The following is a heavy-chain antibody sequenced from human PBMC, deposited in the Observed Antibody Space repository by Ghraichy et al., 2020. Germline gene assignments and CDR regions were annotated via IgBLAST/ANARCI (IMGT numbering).Heavy chain of an antibody. D-gene: IGHD2-15*01. CDR3: ARSRDRYCSGGSCYLAFGGY. J-gene: IGHJ4*02. CDR2: VYHSGST. Sequence: SETLSLTCTVSGFSISSGYYWGWIRQPPGKELEWIGSVYHSGSTYYKPSLKSRVTISVDMSKNQFSLKLSSVTAADTAVYYCARSRDRYCSGGSCYLAFGGYWGQGILSPSPQ. V-gene: IGHV4-38-2*02. CDR1: GFSISSGYY.